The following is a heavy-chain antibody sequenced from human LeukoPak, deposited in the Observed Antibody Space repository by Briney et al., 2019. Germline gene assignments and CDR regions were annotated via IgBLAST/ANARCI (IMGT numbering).Heavy chain of an antibody. CDR3: ARAPFEGSGWYIYYFDY. D-gene: IGHD6-19*01. CDR1: GGSIDSTNW. V-gene: IGHV4/OR15-8*01. Sequence: SETLSLTCDVSGGSIDSTNWWNWVRQPPGKGLEWIGEIHHDGRINYNPSLKSRVIISVDMSKNQFSLKLSSVTAADTAVYYCARAPFEGSGWYIYYFDYWGQGTLVTVSS. J-gene: IGHJ4*02. CDR2: IHHDGRI.